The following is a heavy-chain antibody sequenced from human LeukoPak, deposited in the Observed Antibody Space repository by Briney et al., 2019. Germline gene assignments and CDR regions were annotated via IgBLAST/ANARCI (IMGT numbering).Heavy chain of an antibody. Sequence: ASVKVSCKASGYTFTGYYMHWVRQAPGQGLEWMGRINPSSGGTNYAQKFQGRVTMTRDTSISTAYMELSRLRSDDTAVYYCARGATYCSGGSCYYYYYYYYMDVWGKGTTVTVSS. CDR2: INPSSGGT. CDR1: GYTFTGYY. V-gene: IGHV1-2*06. J-gene: IGHJ6*03. D-gene: IGHD2-15*01. CDR3: ARGATYCSGGSCYYYYYYYYMDV.